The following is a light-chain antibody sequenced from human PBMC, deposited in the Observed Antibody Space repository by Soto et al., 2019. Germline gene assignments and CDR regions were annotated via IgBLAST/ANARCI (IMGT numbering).Light chain of an antibody. CDR3: GSYTIPITWV. CDR1: SSDVAYYNS. J-gene: IGLJ3*02. CDR2: ELT. Sequence: QSALTQPASVSGSPGQSISISCTGNSSDVAYYNSVAWYQHRPGEAPKLIIYELTDRPSGVSNRFSGSKSGNTASLTISGLQAEDEAHYYCGSYTIPITWVFVGGTQLTVL. V-gene: IGLV2-14*01.